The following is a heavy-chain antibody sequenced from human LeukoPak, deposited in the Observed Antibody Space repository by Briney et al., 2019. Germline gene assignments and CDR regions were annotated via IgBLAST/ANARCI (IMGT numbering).Heavy chain of an antibody. CDR1: GYTFTSYG. CDR2: ISAYKGNT. Sequence: ASVKVSCKASGYTFTSYGISWVRQAPGQGLEWMGWISAYKGNTNYAQKLKGRVTMATDTSTSTAYMELRSLRSDDTAVYYCARSHYYDSSGYHLIGFKYWGQGTLVTVSS. CDR3: ARSHYYDSSGYHLIGFKY. D-gene: IGHD3-22*01. J-gene: IGHJ4*02. V-gene: IGHV1-18*01.